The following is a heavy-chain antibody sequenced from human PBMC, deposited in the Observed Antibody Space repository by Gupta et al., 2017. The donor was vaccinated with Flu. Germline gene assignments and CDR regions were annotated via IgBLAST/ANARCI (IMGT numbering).Heavy chain of an antibody. D-gene: IGHD3-9*01. CDR2: INWNGGSV. J-gene: IGHJ4*02. Sequence: DYAMHWVRQAPGKGLEWVSGINWNGGSVGYAVSVKGRFTVSRDNAKNSLFLQMNSLRAEDTGLYYCIKGSERFFDSRSDYWGQGTLVTVSS. V-gene: IGHV3-9*01. CDR3: IKGSERFFDSRSDY. CDR1: DYA.